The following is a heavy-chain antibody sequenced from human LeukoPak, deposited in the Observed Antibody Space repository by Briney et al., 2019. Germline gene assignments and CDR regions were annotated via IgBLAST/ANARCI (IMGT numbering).Heavy chain of an antibody. V-gene: IGHV4-59*08. Sequence: SETLSLTCTVSGGSISSYYWSWIRQPPGKGLEWIGYIYYSGSTNYNPSLKSRVTISVDTSKNQFSLKLSSVTAADTAVYYCARGLGYCSSTSCSKYNWFDPWGQGTLVTVSS. J-gene: IGHJ5*02. D-gene: IGHD2-2*01. CDR3: ARGLGYCSSTSCSKYNWFDP. CDR1: GGSISSYY. CDR2: IYYSGST.